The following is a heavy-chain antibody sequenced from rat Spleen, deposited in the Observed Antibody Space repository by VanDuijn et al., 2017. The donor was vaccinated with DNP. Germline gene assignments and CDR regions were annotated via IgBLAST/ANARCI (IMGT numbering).Heavy chain of an antibody. CDR3: AKEHHGYNYHYYYAMDA. V-gene: IGHV5S23*01. J-gene: IGHJ4*01. CDR2: INTDGGST. Sequence: EVQLVESGGGLVRPGNSLRLSCAASGFIFSDYAMAWVRQSPKMGLEWVASINTDGGSTYYPGSVKGRFTISRDNAEDTVYLQMNSLRSEDTATYYCAKEHHGYNYHYYYAMDAWGQGTSVTVSS. D-gene: IGHD1-4*01. CDR1: GFIFSDYA.